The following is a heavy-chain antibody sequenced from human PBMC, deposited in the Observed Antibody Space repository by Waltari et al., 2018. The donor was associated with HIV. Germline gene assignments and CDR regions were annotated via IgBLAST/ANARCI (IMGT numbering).Heavy chain of an antibody. D-gene: IGHD3-22*01. J-gene: IGHJ4*02. Sequence: QVQLVQSGGEVKKPGASVKVSCKVSGYRLIELSMHWVRPATGKGLEWMGGFDPENDETIYAQKFQGRVTMTDDTSTDTAYMELSSLKSEDTAVYYCVTGYDTSGQSPTMGDYWGQGTLVTVSS. V-gene: IGHV1-24*01. CDR3: VTGYDTSGQSPTMGDY. CDR1: GYRLIELS. CDR2: FDPENDET.